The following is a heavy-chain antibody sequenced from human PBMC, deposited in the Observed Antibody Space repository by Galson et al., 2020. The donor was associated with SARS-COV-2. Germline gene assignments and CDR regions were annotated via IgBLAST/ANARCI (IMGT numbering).Heavy chain of an antibody. CDR2: ISHSGGT. CDR1: GTSISSGSYS. J-gene: IGHJ3*02. CDR3: ARLHYGEYAPEAFDI. D-gene: IGHD4-17*01. V-gene: IGHV4-30-2*01. Sequence: SETLSLPCAVPGTSISSGSYSWNWIRQPPGKGLAWIGYISHSGGTYYNPSLKSRVTISGDRSKNQFSLRLSSVTAADTAVYYCARLHYGEYAPEAFDIWGPGTRVTVAS.